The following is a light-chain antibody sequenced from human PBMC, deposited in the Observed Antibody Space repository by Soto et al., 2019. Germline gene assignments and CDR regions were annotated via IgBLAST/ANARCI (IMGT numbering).Light chain of an antibody. CDR1: QSIGIW. CDR2: KSS. J-gene: IGKJ1*01. V-gene: IGKV1-5*03. Sequence: IQMTQSPSTLSASVGDRVAITCRASQSIGIWLAWYQKKPGKAPRFLIYKSSTLQTGVPSRFSGSGSGTEFTLTISSLQPDDFATYYCQQYNDYYWTFGQGTKVEIK. CDR3: QQYNDYYWT.